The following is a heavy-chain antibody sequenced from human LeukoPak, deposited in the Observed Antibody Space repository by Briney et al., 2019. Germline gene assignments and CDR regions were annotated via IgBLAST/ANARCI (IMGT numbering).Heavy chain of an antibody. CDR2: ISYDGSNK. J-gene: IGHJ6*02. CDR1: GFTFSSYA. CDR3: ARDQWELPLGADYFYHGMDV. Sequence: PGRSLRLSCAASGFTFSSYAMHWVRQAPGKGLEWVAVISYDGSNKYYADSVKGRFTISRDNSKNTLYLQMNSLRVEATAIYYCARDQWELPLGADYFYHGMDVWGRGTAVTVSS. D-gene: IGHD1-26*01. V-gene: IGHV3-30-3*01.